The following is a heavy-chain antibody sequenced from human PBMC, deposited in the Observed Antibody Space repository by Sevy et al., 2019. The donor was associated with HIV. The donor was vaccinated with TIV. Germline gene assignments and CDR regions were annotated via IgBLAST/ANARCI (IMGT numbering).Heavy chain of an antibody. CDR1: GFSFNSFN. J-gene: IGHJ6*02. V-gene: IGHV3-48*01. CDR2: ISTSSNTI. Sequence: GGSLRLSCAASGFSFNSFNMNWVRQAPGKGLEWVAHISTSSNTIYYADSVKGRFTISRDNAKNSLYLQMNSLRAEDTAVYYCAKTSDYSKYYYYYGMDVWGQGTTVTVSS. CDR3: AKTSDYSKYYYYYGMDV. D-gene: IGHD4-4*01.